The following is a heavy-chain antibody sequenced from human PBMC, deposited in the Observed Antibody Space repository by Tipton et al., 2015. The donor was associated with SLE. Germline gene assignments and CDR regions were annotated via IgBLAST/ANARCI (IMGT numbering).Heavy chain of an antibody. J-gene: IGHJ4*02. D-gene: IGHD1-26*01. Sequence: GLVKPSETLSLTCTVSGGSISSYYWGWIRQPPGKGLEWIGYIYYSGSTNYNPSLKSRVTISVDTSKNQFSLKLSSVTAADTAVYYCARGDSGSYWIFDYWGQGTLVTVSS. CDR1: GGSISSYY. CDR2: IYYSGST. V-gene: IGHV4-59*01. CDR3: ARGDSGSYWIFDY.